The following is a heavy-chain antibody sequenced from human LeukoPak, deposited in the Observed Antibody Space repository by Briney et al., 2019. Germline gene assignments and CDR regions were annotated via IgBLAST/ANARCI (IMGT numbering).Heavy chain of an antibody. Sequence: PSETLSLTCTVSGGSISSYYWSWIRQPPGKGLEWIGYIYYSGSTNYSPSLKSRVTISVDTSKNQFSLKLSSVTAADTAAYYCARVRGYSSLNAFDIWGRGTMVTVSS. V-gene: IGHV4-59*01. CDR2: IYYSGST. J-gene: IGHJ3*02. CDR3: ARVRGYSSLNAFDI. CDR1: GGSISSYY. D-gene: IGHD6-13*01.